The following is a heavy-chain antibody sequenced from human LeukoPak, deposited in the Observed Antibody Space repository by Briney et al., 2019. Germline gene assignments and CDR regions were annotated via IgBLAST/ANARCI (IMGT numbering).Heavy chain of an antibody. V-gene: IGHV3-23*01. D-gene: IGHD6-25*01. J-gene: IGHJ4*02. Sequence: PGGSLRLSCAASGFTFSNYAMSWVRQAPGKGLEWVSAFTIGGGGTTYYADSVEGRSTLSRDTSKSTLYLQMNSLRDEDTAVYYCVKDATGGYGYFDYWGQGTLVTVSS. CDR1: GFTFSNYA. CDR2: TIGGGGTT. CDR3: VKDATGGYGYFDY.